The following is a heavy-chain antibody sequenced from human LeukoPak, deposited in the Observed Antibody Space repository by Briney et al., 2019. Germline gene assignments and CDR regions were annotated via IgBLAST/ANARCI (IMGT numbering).Heavy chain of an antibody. CDR1: GGTFSSYA. J-gene: IGHJ4*02. CDR2: IIPIFGTA. V-gene: IGHV1-69*05. CDR3: ARLRDTYGSDY. Sequence: SVKVSCKASGGTFSSYAISWVRQAPGQGLEWMGGIIPIFGTANYAQKFQGRVTMTRDTSTSTLYMDLSSLRSEDTAVYYCARLRDTYGSDYWGPGTLVTVSS. D-gene: IGHD5-18*01.